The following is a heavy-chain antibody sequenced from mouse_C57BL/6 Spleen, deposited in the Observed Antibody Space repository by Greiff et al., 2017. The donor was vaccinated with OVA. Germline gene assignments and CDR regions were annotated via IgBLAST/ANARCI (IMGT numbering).Heavy chain of an antibody. V-gene: IGHV6-3*01. CDR1: GFTFSNYW. CDR3: TKWPYFDY. CDR2: IRLKSDNYAT. J-gene: IGHJ2*01. Sequence: DVKLQESGGGLVQPGGSMKLSCVASGFTFSNYWMNWVRQSPEKGLEWVAQIRLKSDNYATHYAESVKGRFTISRDDSKSSVYLQMNNLRAEDTGIYYCTKWPYFDYWGQGTTLTVSS.